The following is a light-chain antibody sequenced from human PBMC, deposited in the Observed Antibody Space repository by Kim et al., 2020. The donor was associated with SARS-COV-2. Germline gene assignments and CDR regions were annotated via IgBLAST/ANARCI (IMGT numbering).Light chain of an antibody. CDR1: SLRSYY. CDR2: GKN. CDR3: NSRERSATHWM. Sequence: SSELTQDPAVSVALGQTVRITCQGDSLRSYYASWYQQKPGQAPVLVFYGKNNRPSGIPDRFSGSYSGNTASLTITAAQAEDEADYYCNSRERSATHWMFGGGTRLTVL. V-gene: IGLV3-19*01. J-gene: IGLJ3*02.